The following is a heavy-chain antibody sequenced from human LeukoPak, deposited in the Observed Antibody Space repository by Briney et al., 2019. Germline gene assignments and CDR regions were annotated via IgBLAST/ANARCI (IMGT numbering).Heavy chain of an antibody. CDR3: ARDGGWPGYFDI. J-gene: IGHJ3*02. D-gene: IGHD3-16*01. CDR2: IFSGGNT. V-gene: IGHV3-53*01. CDR1: GFTFSSYW. Sequence: TGGSLRLSCAASGFTFSSYWMHWVRQAPGKGLEWVPVIFSGGNTYYTDSVKGRFTISRDNSKNTLYLQMNRLRAEDTAVYYCARDGGWPGYFDIWGQGTMVTVSS.